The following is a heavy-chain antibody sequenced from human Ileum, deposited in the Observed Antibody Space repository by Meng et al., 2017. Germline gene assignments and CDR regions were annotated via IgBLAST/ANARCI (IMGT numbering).Heavy chain of an antibody. CDR3: ARDHWGSLDY. CDR2: AST. J-gene: IGHJ4*02. CDR1: GASVTTSHYQ. Sequence: QVRRPESGPGLVRPSATLSLICTVSGASVTTSHYQWGWIRQPPGKGLEWIGYASTNYNPSLKSRLTISLDTSKNQVSLKLTSVTAADTAVYYCARDHWGSLDYWGQGNLVTVSS. V-gene: IGHV4-61*01. D-gene: IGHD7-27*01.